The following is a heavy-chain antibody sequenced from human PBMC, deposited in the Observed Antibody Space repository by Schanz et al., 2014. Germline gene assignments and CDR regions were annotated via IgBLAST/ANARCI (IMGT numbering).Heavy chain of an antibody. Sequence: LVESGGGVVQPGRSLRLSCAASGFTFSSYGMHWVRQVPGKGLEWVAVVCYDGSKKYYADSVKGRFTTSRDNSKNTVYLEMNSLRAEDTAVYYCARDRGDFYYGSGRAYYYYGMDVWGQGTTVTVSS. CDR2: VCYDGSKK. V-gene: IGHV3-33*01. CDR3: ARDRGDFYYGSGRAYYYYGMDV. J-gene: IGHJ6*02. CDR1: GFTFSSYG. D-gene: IGHD3-10*01.